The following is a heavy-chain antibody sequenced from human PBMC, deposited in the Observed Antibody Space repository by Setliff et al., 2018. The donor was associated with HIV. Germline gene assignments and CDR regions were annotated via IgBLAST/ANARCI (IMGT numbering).Heavy chain of an antibody. CDR3: ARGHRTGYLID. CDR2: INPDDDVT. CDR1: GYTFTTYY. Sequence: ASVKVSCKASGYTFTTYYMHWVRQAPGQGLEWVGNINPDDDVTAYAQDFQGRVTVTSDTSTTTVYMELFSLRSGDTAVYYCARGHRTGYLIDWGQGVLVTVSS. V-gene: IGHV1-46*01. D-gene: IGHD5-18*01. J-gene: IGHJ4*02.